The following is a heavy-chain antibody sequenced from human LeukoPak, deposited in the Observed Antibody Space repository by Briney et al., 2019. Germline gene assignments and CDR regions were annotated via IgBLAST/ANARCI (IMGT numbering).Heavy chain of an antibody. J-gene: IGHJ5*02. D-gene: IGHD4-17*01. CDR3: ARHHESYKYYGDYLNCFDP. V-gene: IGHV1-2*06. Sequence: ASVKVSCKASGYTFTGYYIHWVRQAPGQGLEWMGRINPNSSGTNYTQKFQGRVTMTRDTSISTAYMELRRLTSDDTAVYYCARHHESYKYYGDYLNCFDPWGQGTLVTVSS. CDR1: GYTFTGYY. CDR2: INPNSSGT.